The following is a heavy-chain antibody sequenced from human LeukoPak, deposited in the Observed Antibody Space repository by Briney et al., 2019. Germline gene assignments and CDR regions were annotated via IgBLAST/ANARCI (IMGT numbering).Heavy chain of an antibody. V-gene: IGHV4-39*07. J-gene: IGHJ4*02. Sequence: PSETLSLTCTVSGGSISSSRYYWGWIRQPPGKGLEWIGSIYYSGSTYYNPSLKSRVTISVDTSKNQFSLKLSSVTAEDTAVYYCAKDPTLGGYCSGGSCYATPPVGIVDYWGQGTLVTVSS. CDR3: AKDPTLGGYCSGGSCYATPPVGIVDY. CDR2: IYYSGST. CDR1: GGSISSSRYY. D-gene: IGHD2-15*01.